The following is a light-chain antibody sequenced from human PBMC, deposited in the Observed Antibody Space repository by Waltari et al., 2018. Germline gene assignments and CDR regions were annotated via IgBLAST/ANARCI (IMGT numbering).Light chain of an antibody. V-gene: IGKV1-5*01. CDR2: AAS. CDR1: QSISNW. Sequence: DVHMTQSPSTLSASVGDRVTVTCRAIQSISNWLAWYQQKPGKAPKLLIYAASTLQSGVPSRFSGSGSGTEFTLTISSLQPDDFATYYCQQYKTHWTFGQGTKVEIK. J-gene: IGKJ1*01. CDR3: QQYKTHWT.